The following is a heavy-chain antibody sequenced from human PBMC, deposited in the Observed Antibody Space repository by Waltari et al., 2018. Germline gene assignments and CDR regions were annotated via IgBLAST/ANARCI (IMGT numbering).Heavy chain of an antibody. CDR3: ARGTDYGDYDFQH. CDR2: MDPKNGNT. V-gene: IGHV1-8*01. J-gene: IGHJ1*01. CDR1: GYTFTSYD. D-gene: IGHD4-17*01. Sequence: QVQLVQSGADVKRPGASGMVSCKASGYTFTSYDIHWVRQATGQGLEWVGWMDPKNGNTAYAQKFQGRVTLTRDTSINTAYMDLSSLTSEDTGMYFCARGTDYGDYDFQHWGQGTLVTVSS.